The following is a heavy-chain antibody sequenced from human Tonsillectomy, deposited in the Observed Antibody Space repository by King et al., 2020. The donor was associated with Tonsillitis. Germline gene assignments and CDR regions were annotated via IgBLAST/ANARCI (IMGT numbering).Heavy chain of an antibody. J-gene: IGHJ4*02. CDR1: GITISRNA. CDR3: AKDPDPMVRGPTNHFDN. CDR2: ISAAGSA. D-gene: IGHD3-10*01. Sequence: VQLVESGGGLVQPGGSLRLSCVASGITISRNAMSWVRQAPGKGLEWVSGISAAGSAFYADSMKGRFTISRDNSKNTLYLQMNSLRAEDTAVYFCAKDPDPMVRGPTNHFDNWGQGSLVTVSS. V-gene: IGHV3-23*04.